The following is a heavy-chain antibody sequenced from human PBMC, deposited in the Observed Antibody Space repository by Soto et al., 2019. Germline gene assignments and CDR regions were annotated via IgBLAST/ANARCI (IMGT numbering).Heavy chain of an antibody. CDR3: ARRDSWDYYGMDV. D-gene: IGHD6-13*01. J-gene: IGHJ6*02. Sequence: SVKVSCKASGGTFSSYAISWVRQAPGQGLEWMGGIIPIFGTANYAQKFQGRVTIAADESTSTAYMELSSLRSEDTAVYYCARRDSWDYYGMDVWGQGTTVTVSS. V-gene: IGHV1-69*13. CDR1: GGTFSSYA. CDR2: IIPIFGTA.